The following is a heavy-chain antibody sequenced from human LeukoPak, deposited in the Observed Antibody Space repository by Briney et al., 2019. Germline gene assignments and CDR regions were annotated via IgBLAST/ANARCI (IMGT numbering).Heavy chain of an antibody. CDR1: GASISRSS. V-gene: IGHV4-59*08. CDR3: AGHKVHDFGGSDWYFDL. Sequence: ETLSLTCTVSGASISRSSWSWIRQPPGKGLEWIGYMFYGGDTNHNPSLKSRVTMSVDMSKNQLSLRLSSVTAADTAVYYCAGHKVHDFGGSDWYFDLWGRGTLVTVSS. D-gene: IGHD4-23*01. CDR2: MFYGGDT. J-gene: IGHJ2*01.